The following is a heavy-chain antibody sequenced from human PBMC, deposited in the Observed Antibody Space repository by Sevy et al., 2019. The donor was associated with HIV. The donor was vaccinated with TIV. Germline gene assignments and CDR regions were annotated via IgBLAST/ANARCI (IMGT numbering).Heavy chain of an antibody. V-gene: IGHV3-21*01. CDR2: ISSSSSYI. D-gene: IGHD4-4*01. CDR1: GFTFSSYS. CDR3: ARAVDYSNYGLFDY. Sequence: GGSLRRSCAASGFTFSSYSMNWVRQAPGKGLEWVSSISSSSSYIYYADSGKGRFTISRDNANNSLFLQMNSLRAEDTAVYYCARAVDYSNYGLFDYWGQGTLVTVSS. J-gene: IGHJ4*02.